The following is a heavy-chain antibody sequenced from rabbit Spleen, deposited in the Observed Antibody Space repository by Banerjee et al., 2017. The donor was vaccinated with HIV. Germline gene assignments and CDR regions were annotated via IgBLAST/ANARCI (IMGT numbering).Heavy chain of an antibody. CDR2: IETGSSGFT. CDR1: GVSFSSDYF. D-gene: IGHD8-1*01. J-gene: IGHJ6*01. Sequence: QSLEESGGDLVKPGASLTLTCTASGVSFSSDYFMCWVRQAPGKGLEWITCIETGSSGFTYFANWAKGRFTISKTSSTTVTLQMTSLTAADTATYFCARDTGSSFSSYGMDLWGQGTLVTVS. V-gene: IGHV1S40*01. CDR3: ARDTGSSFSSYGMDL.